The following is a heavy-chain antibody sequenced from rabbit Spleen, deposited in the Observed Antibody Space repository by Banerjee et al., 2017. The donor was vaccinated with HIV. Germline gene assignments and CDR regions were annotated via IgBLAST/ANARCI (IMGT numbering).Heavy chain of an antibody. V-gene: IGHV1S45*01. Sequence: QEQLVESGGDLVKPGASLKLTCTASGFSFSSAYYICWVRQAPGKGLDLIACIYAGYIGSTWYASWAKGRFTISKTSSTTVTLQMTSLTAADTATYICARTSSSDTDGLYFNLWGPGTLVTVS. D-gene: IGHD1-1*01. CDR2: IYAGYIGST. J-gene: IGHJ4*01. CDR3: ARTSSSDTDGLYFNL. CDR1: GFSFSSAYY.